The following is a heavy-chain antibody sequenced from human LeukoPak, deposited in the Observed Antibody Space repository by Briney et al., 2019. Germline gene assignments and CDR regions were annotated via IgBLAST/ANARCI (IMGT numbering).Heavy chain of an antibody. Sequence: SETLSLTCAVYGGSFSSYYWSWIRQPAGKGLEWIGRIYTSGSTNYNPSLKSRVTMSVDTSKNQFSLKLSSVTAADTAVYYCARGGYCGGDCLLGDDAFDIWGQGTMVTVSS. CDR1: GGSFSSYY. V-gene: IGHV4-59*10. CDR2: IYTSGST. J-gene: IGHJ3*02. D-gene: IGHD2-21*01. CDR3: ARGGYCGGDCLLGDDAFDI.